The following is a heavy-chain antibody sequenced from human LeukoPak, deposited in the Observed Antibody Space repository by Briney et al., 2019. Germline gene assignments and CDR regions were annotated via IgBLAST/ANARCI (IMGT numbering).Heavy chain of an antibody. J-gene: IGHJ4*02. Sequence: SETLSLTCTVSGGSISTYYWSWIRQPPGKGLEWIGYNYYTGSTSYNPSLKSRVTMSLDASKNQFSLELNSVTPADTAVYYCAREKNYDLLTGYYSLGFDYWGQGTLVPVSS. V-gene: IGHV4-59*01. D-gene: IGHD3-9*01. CDR3: AREKNYDLLTGYYSLGFDY. CDR2: NYYTGST. CDR1: GGSISTYY.